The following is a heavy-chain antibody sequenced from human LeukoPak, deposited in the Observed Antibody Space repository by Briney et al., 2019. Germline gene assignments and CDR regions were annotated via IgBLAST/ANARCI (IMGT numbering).Heavy chain of an antibody. D-gene: IGHD3-9*01. J-gene: IGHJ4*02. CDR2: IYHSGST. CDR3: ARGGLRYFDWSSSHFDY. V-gene: IGHV4-39*07. Sequence: PSETLSLTCTVSGGSISSSSYYWGWIRQPPGKGLEWIGCIYHSGSTYYNPSLKSRVTISVDRSKNQFSLKLSSVTAADTAVYYCARGGLRYFDWSSSHFDYWGQGTLVTVSS. CDR1: GGSISSSSYY.